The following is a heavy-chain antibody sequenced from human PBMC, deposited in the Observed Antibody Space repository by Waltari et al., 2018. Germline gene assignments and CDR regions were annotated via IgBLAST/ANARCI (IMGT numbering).Heavy chain of an antibody. V-gene: IGHV4-39*01. Sequence: QLQLQESGPGLVKPSETLSLTCTVSGGSISSSSYYWGWLRQPPGKGLGWIGSIYYSGSTYYNPSLKSRVTISVDTSKNQFSLKLSSVTAADTAVYYCASVVPAAPFDYWGQGTLVTVSS. D-gene: IGHD2-2*01. CDR2: IYYSGST. CDR1: GGSISSSSYY. CDR3: ASVVPAAPFDY. J-gene: IGHJ4*02.